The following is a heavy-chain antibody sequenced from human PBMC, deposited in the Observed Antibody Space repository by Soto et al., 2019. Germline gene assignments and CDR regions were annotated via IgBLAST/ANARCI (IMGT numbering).Heavy chain of an antibody. CDR2: ISYDGSNK. D-gene: IGHD3-3*01. CDR1: GFTFSSYG. V-gene: IGHV3-30*18. Sequence: GGSLRLSCAASGFTFSSYGMHWIRQAPGKGLEWVAVISYDGSNKYYADSVKGRFTISRDNSKNTLYLQMNSLRAEDTAVYYCAKAYYDFWSGYYSHYYYMDVWGKGTTVTVSS. J-gene: IGHJ6*03. CDR3: AKAYYDFWSGYYSHYYYMDV.